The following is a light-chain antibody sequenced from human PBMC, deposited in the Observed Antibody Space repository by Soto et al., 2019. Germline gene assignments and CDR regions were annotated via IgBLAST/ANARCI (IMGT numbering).Light chain of an antibody. V-gene: IGKV3D-15*01. CDR2: GAS. J-gene: IGKJ4*01. CDR1: QSISSN. CDR3: QQYNNWPPLT. Sequence: EIVMTQSPATLSVSPGERATLSCRASQSISSNLAWYQQRPGQAPRLLIYGASTRATGIPGRFSGGGSGTEFTLTISSLQSEDFAVYYCQQYNNWPPLTFGGGTKVEIK.